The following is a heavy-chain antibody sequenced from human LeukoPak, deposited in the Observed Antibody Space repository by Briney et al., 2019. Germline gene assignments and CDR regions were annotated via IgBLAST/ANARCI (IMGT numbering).Heavy chain of an antibody. CDR2: ISASNGNT. Sequence: ASVTVSCKASGYTFTSYGINWVRQAPGQGLEWMGWISASNGNTNYAQKVQGRVTMTTDTSTSTAYMELRSLRSDDTAVYYCARAHPYYDNSGPDPIALDYWVQGTIATVSS. V-gene: IGHV1-18*01. J-gene: IGHJ4*02. D-gene: IGHD3-22*01. CDR1: GYTFTSYG. CDR3: ARAHPYYDNSGPDPIALDY.